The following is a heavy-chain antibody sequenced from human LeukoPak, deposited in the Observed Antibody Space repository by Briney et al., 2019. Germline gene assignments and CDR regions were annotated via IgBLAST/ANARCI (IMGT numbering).Heavy chain of an antibody. CDR2: IIPILGIA. Sequence: ASVKVSCKASGGTFSSYAISWVRQAPGQVLEWMGRIIPILGIANYAQKFQGRVTITADKSTSTAYMELSSLRSEDTAVYYCADYYDSSGYSYWGQGTLVTVSS. J-gene: IGHJ4*02. CDR1: GGTFSSYA. CDR3: ADYYDSSGYSY. V-gene: IGHV1-69*04. D-gene: IGHD3-22*01.